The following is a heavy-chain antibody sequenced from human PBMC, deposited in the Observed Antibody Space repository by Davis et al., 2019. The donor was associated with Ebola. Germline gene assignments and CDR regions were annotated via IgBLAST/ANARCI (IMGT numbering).Heavy chain of an antibody. V-gene: IGHV6-1*01. CDR3: ARGYSYGSRIFDY. J-gene: IGHJ4*02. D-gene: IGHD5-18*01. Sequence: MPSETLSLTCAISGDSVSSNSAAWNWIRQSPSRGLEWLGRTYYRSKWYNDYAVSVKSRITINPDTSKNQFSLQLSSVTAADTAVYYCARGYSYGSRIFDYWGQGTLVTVSS. CDR2: TYYRSKWYN. CDR1: GDSVSSNSAA.